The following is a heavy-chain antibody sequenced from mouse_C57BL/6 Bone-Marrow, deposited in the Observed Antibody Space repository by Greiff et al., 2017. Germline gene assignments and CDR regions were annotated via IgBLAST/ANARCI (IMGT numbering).Heavy chain of an antibody. CDR3: TRDDYDFHWYFDV. Sequence: VQLQQSGAELVRPGASVKLSCTASGFNIKDYYMHWVKQRPEQGLEWIGRIDPEDGDTEYAPKFQGKATMTADPSSNTAYLQLSSLTSEDTAVYYCTRDDYDFHWYFDVWGTGTTVTVSS. J-gene: IGHJ1*03. CDR1: GFNIKDYY. CDR2: IDPEDGDT. D-gene: IGHD2-4*01. V-gene: IGHV14-1*01.